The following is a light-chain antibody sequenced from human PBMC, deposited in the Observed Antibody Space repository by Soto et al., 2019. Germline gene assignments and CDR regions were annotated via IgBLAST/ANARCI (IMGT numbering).Light chain of an antibody. CDR3: FSHRGGDSHV. Sequence: VLTQPASVSGSPGQSITISCTGTSSDVGAYNYVSWYQQYPGKAPKLMIYGVTNRPSGVSNRFSGSKTGNTASLAISGLQAEDEADYYCFSHRGGDSHVFGTGTKVTVL. V-gene: IGLV2-14*01. J-gene: IGLJ1*01. CDR2: GVT. CDR1: SSDVGAYNY.